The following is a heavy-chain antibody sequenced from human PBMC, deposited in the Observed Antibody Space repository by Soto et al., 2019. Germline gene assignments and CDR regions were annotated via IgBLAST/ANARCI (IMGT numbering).Heavy chain of an antibody. CDR1: GFTFSSYT. Sequence: GGSLRLSCAVSGFTFSSYTMNWIRQTPGKGLEWVSSISRDIDYKHYADSLKGRFTISRDNAQSSLYLQINSLRADDTAVYYCARVIGGYRTGNYYYYGMDVWGQGTTVTVSS. D-gene: IGHD1-26*01. V-gene: IGHV3-21*01. J-gene: IGHJ6*02. CDR2: ISRDIDYK. CDR3: ARVIGGYRTGNYYYYGMDV.